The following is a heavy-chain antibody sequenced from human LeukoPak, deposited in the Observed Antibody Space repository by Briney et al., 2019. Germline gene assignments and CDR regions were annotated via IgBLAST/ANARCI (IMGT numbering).Heavy chain of an antibody. V-gene: IGHV3-7*01. D-gene: IGHD3-22*01. Sequence: GGSLRLSCAASGFTFSYYWMSWVRQAPGKGPEWVANIKQDGTEKYYVDSVKGRFTISRDNAKNSLYLQMNSLRAEDTAVYYCARHYYDTSGYYRRDYFDYWGQGTLVTVSS. CDR1: GFTFSYYW. CDR2: IKQDGTEK. J-gene: IGHJ4*02. CDR3: ARHYYDTSGYYRRDYFDY.